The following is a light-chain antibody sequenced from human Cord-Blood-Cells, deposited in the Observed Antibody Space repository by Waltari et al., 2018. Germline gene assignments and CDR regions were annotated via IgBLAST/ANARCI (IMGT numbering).Light chain of an antibody. V-gene: IGKV1-39*01. J-gene: IGKJ4*01. CDR2: AAS. Sequence: DIQMSQSPSSLSASVGDRVTIPCRASQSISSYLNWYPQKPGKAPKLLIYAASSLQSGVPSRFSGSGSGTDFTLTISSLQPEDFATYYCQQSYSTLTFGGGTKVEIK. CDR3: QQSYSTLT. CDR1: QSISSY.